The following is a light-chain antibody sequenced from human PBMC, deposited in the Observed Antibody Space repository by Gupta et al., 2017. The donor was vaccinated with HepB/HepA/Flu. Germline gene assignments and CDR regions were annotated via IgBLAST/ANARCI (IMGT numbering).Light chain of an antibody. CDR3: AAWDDSLTGWV. CDR2: NNN. J-gene: IGLJ3*02. Sequence: QSVLTQPPSASGTPGQRVTISCSGSSDTIGRNTVDWYQQLPGTAPRLLIYNNNHRPSGVPDRFSGSKSGTSASLAISGLQSEDEADYYCAAWDDSLTGWVFGGGTKLTVL. V-gene: IGLV1-44*01. CDR1: SDTIGRNT.